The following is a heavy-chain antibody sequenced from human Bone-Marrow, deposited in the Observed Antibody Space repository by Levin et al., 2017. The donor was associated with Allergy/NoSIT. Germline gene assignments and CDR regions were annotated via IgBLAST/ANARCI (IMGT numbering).Heavy chain of an antibody. D-gene: IGHD3-9*01. V-gene: IGHV3-30*18. CDR2: ISYDGDFT. CDR1: GFSFRSYG. Sequence: PGGSLRLSCAVSGFSFRSYGMHWVRQAPGKGLEWVGLISYDGDFTFYGDSVKGRFTISRDNSNNTLFLQMDSLSAEDTAIYYCAKSPTLTGYYEWFDPWGQGTLVTVSS. CDR3: AKSPTLTGYYEWFDP. J-gene: IGHJ5*02.